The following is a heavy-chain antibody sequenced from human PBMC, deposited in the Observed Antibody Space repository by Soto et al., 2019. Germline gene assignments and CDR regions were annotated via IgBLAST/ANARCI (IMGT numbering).Heavy chain of an antibody. CDR3: AHRRARETLVGHFDY. Sequence: QITLKESGPTLVKPTQTLTLTCTFSGFSLSTSGVGVGWIRQPPGKALEWLALIYWDDDKRYSPSLKSRLTITKDTSKDQVVLTMTNMDPVDTATYYCAHRRARETLVGHFDYWGQGTLVTVSS. CDR1: GFSLSTSGVG. CDR2: IYWDDDK. D-gene: IGHD1-26*01. V-gene: IGHV2-5*02. J-gene: IGHJ4*02.